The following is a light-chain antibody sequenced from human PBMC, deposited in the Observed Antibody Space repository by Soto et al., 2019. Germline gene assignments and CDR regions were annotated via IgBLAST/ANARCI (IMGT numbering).Light chain of an antibody. Sequence: QSALTQPDSVSGSHGQSITIACTGTGGDVGGYNYVSWYQQHTGKAPSLLIYDVNNRPSGVSKRFSGSKSVNTATLTISGLQAEDEAEYFCSSYRTISTHVVFGGGTKRTVL. J-gene: IGLJ2*01. CDR1: GGDVGGYNY. CDR3: SSYRTISTHVV. CDR2: DVN. V-gene: IGLV2-14*03.